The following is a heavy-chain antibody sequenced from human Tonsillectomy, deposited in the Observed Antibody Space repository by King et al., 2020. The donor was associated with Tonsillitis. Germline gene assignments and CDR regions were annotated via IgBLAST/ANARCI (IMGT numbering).Heavy chain of an antibody. CDR3: AKDKIVVVPTARKYFYYMDV. CDR2: ISWNSGTI. J-gene: IGHJ6*03. V-gene: IGHV3-9*01. Sequence: VQLVESGGGLVQPGRSLRLSCAASGFTFDDYAMHWVRQAPGKGLEWVSGISWNSGTIGYADSVKGRFTISRANAKNSLYLQMNSLRAEDTALYYCAKDKIVVVPTARKYFYYMDVWGKGTTVTVSS. D-gene: IGHD2-2*01. CDR1: GFTFDDYA.